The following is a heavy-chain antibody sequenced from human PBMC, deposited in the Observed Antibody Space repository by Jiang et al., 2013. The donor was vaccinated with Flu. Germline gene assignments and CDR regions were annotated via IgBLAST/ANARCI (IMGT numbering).Heavy chain of an antibody. J-gene: IGHJ6*04. V-gene: IGHV5-51*01. D-gene: IGHD3-22*01. CDR1: GYSFTSYW. CDR2: IYPGDSDT. Sequence: GAEVKKPGESLRISCKGSGYSFTSYWIGWVRQMPGKGLEWMGIIYPGDSDTRYSPSFQGQVTISAGKSISTAYLQWSSLKASDTAMYYCAASGEGWGDSILLGGNVDVWGKGTTVTVSS. CDR3: AASGEGWGDSILLGGNVDV.